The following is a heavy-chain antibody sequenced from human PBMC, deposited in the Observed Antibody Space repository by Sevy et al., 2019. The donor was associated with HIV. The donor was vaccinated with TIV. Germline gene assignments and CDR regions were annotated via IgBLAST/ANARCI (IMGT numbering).Heavy chain of an antibody. D-gene: IGHD2-15*01. CDR3: AKGSGGSCFNWFDP. CDR2: ISYDGSNK. Sequence: GGSLRLSCAASGFTFSSYGVHWVRQAPGKGLEWVAVISYDGSNKYYADSVKGRFTISRDNSKNTLYLQMNSLRAEDTAVYYCAKGSGGSCFNWFDPWGQGTLVTVSS. J-gene: IGHJ5*02. V-gene: IGHV3-30*18. CDR1: GFTFSSYG.